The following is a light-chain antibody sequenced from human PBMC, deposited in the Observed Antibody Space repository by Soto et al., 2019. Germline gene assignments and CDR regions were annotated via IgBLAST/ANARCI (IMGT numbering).Light chain of an antibody. J-gene: IGLJ1*01. Sequence: QSVLTQPPSASGIPGQRVTISCSGSRSNIGSNNVNWYQQLPGTAPRLLTFNNHLRPSGVPDRFSGSKSGTSASLAISGLQSADEGDYYCAAWDDSLDGYVFGTGTKVTVL. CDR2: NNH. CDR1: RSNIGSNN. V-gene: IGLV1-44*01. CDR3: AAWDDSLDGYV.